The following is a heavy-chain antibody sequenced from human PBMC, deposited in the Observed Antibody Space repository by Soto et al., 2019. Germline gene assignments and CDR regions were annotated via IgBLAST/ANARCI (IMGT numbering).Heavy chain of an antibody. CDR3: AGWMGAARHYYYGMDV. D-gene: IGHD6-6*01. CDR1: GGSISSGGYY. Sequence: SETLSLTCTVSGGSISSGGYYWSWIRQHPGKGLEWIGYIYYSGSTYYNPSLKSRVTISVDTSKNQFSLKLSSVTAADTAVYYCAGWMGAARHYYYGMDVWGQGTTVTVSS. CDR2: IYYSGST. J-gene: IGHJ6*02. V-gene: IGHV4-31*03.